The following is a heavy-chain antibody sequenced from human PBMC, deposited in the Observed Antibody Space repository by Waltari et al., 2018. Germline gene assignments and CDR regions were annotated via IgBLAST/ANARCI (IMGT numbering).Heavy chain of an antibody. CDR2: ISWNSGSI. CDR3: AKSEQIQLWAYWHFDL. CDR1: GFTFADSA. V-gene: IGHV3-9*01. Sequence: EVQLVESGGGLVQPGRSVGLSCAASGFTFADSAMPWVGPAPGKGLEWVPGISWNSGSIGYADSVKGRFTISRDNAKNSLYLQMNRLRVEDTALYYCAKSEQIQLWAYWHFDLGGRGTLVTVSS. D-gene: IGHD5-18*01. J-gene: IGHJ2*01.